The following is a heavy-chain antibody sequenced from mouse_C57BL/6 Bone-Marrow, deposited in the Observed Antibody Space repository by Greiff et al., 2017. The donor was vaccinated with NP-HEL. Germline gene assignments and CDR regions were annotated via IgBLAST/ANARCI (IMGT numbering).Heavy chain of an antibody. Sequence: DVKLQESGGGLVQPGGSLSLSCAASGFTFTDYYMSWVRQPPGKALEWLGFIRNKANGYTTEYSASVKGRFTISRDNSQSILYLQMNALRAEDSATYYCARYIGGVLWCPYWYFDVWGTGTTVTVSS. CDR1: GFTFTDYY. D-gene: IGHD1-1*02. CDR2: IRNKANGYTT. V-gene: IGHV7-3*01. J-gene: IGHJ1*03. CDR3: ARYIGGVLWCPYWYFDV.